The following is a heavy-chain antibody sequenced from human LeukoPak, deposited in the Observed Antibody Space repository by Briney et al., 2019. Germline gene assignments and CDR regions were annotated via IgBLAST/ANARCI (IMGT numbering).Heavy chain of an antibody. Sequence: GGSLRLSCAASGFTFSTYSMNWVRQAPGKGLEWVSSISSSSSYVYYADSVKGRFTISRDNAKNSLYLQMNSLRAEDTAVYYCATHSYYDSSGFPSTYWGQGTLVTVSS. D-gene: IGHD3-22*01. CDR3: ATHSYYDSSGFPSTY. CDR1: GFTFSTYS. CDR2: ISSSSSYV. V-gene: IGHV3-21*01. J-gene: IGHJ4*02.